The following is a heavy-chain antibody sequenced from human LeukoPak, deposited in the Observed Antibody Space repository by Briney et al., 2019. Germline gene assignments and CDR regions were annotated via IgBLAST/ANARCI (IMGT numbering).Heavy chain of an antibody. CDR2: TIPIFGTA. CDR3: AVAHYYDSSGPLGP. CDR1: GGTFSSYA. J-gene: IGHJ5*02. D-gene: IGHD3-22*01. V-gene: IGHV1-69*05. Sequence: ASVKVSCKASGGTFSSYAISWVRQAPGQGLEWMGGTIPIFGTANYAQKFQGRVTITTDESTSTAYMELSSLRSEDTAVYYCAVAHYYDSSGPLGPWGQGTLVTVSS.